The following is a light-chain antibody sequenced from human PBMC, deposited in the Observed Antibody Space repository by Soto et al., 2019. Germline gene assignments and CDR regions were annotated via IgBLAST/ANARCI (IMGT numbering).Light chain of an antibody. CDR1: QSVSSNY. V-gene: IGKV3-20*01. CDR3: EQYGISPTWT. J-gene: IGKJ1*01. Sequence: EIVLTQSPGTLSLSPGERATLTCRASQSVSSNYLAWFQQRPGQAPRLLISGASSRATGIAHRFSGSGSGTDFTLTTCRLVPEDFVVSYCEQYGISPTWTVGQGTKVEIK. CDR2: GAS.